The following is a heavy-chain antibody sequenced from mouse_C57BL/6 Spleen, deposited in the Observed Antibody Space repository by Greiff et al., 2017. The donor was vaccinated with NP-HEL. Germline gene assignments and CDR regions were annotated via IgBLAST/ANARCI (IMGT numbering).Heavy chain of an antibody. CDR3: ARSDRRGPSSDYFDD. CDR1: GYTFTGYW. CDR2: ILPGSGST. J-gene: IGHJ2*01. V-gene: IGHV1-9*01. Sequence: VQLQQSGAELMKPGASVKLSCKATGYTFTGYWIEWVKQRPGHGLEWIGEILPGSGSTNYNEKFKGKATFTADTSSNTAYMQLSSLTTEDSAIYYGARSDRRGPSSDYFDDWGKGTTLTVSS. D-gene: IGHD1-1*01.